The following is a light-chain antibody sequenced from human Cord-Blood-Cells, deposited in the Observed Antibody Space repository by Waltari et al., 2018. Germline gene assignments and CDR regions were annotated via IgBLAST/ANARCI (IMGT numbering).Light chain of an antibody. CDR3: QDYDSSALG. V-gene: IGLV6-57*01. CDR1: IGSLATDS. J-gene: IGLJ2*01. Sequence: NFTLTHPHSMSQSPGKTEPVSCTHLIGSLATDSVPWSQQRPGSSPNPVSYEENQRPAGGPVRLSGSIDSSSNSDSLTSTGLKTEYEADFYCQDYDSSALGFGRGSNLSVL. CDR2: EEN.